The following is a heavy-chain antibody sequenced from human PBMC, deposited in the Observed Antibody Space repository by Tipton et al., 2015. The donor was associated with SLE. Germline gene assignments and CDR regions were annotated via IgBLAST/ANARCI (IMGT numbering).Heavy chain of an antibody. V-gene: IGHV4-34*01. CDR3: ARVVTVLATHYYDMDV. J-gene: IGHJ6*02. Sequence: TLSLTCAVYGGSFSGYYWSWIRQPPGKGLEWIGEINHSGSTNYNPSLKSRVTISVDTSKNQFSLKLSSVTAADTAVYYCARVVTVLATHYYDMDVWGQGTTVTVSS. CDR2: INHSGST. CDR1: GGSFSGYY. D-gene: IGHD2-21*02.